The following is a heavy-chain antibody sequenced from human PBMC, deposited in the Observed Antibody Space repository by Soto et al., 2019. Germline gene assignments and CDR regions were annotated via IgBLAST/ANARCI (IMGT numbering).Heavy chain of an antibody. CDR2: ISGDGTTT. D-gene: IGHD2-8*01. Sequence: EVQLVESGGGLVQPGKALRLSCAASGFTFSKYWMHWVRQAPGKGPVWVSYISGDGTTTDYADSVKGRFTISRDNAKNTLYLRMDSMRVEDTAVYYCAIQDCTNDVCLEVGVTVGGAREYWGQGAQVTVT. V-gene: IGHV3-74*01. CDR3: AIQDCTNDVCLEVGVTVGGAREY. CDR1: GFTFSKYW. J-gene: IGHJ1*01.